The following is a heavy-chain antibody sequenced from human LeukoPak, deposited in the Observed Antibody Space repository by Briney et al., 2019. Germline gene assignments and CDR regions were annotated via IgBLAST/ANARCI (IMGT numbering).Heavy chain of an antibody. CDR1: GGSISSSSYY. V-gene: IGHV4-39*07. CDR2: IYYSGST. D-gene: IGHD3-22*01. CDR3: VRTEKYYYDPETFYFFEY. Sequence: SETLSLTCTVSGGSISSSSYYWGWIRQPPGKGLEWIGSIYYSGSTYYNPSLKSRVTISVDTSKNQFSLKLSSVTAADTAVYYCVRTEKYYYDPETFYFFEYWGQGILVTVSS. J-gene: IGHJ4*02.